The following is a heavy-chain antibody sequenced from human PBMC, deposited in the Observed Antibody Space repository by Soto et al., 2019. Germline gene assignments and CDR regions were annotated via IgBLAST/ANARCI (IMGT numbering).Heavy chain of an antibody. CDR3: ASDSGRVVGDMVVVRSDPNPRRVNLFDP. J-gene: IGHJ5*02. CDR1: GYTFTCYD. V-gene: IGHV1-2*02. CDR2: INPNIGGT. Sequence: SVKVSCNASGYTFTCYDIRWVRQAPGQGLEWMGWINPNIGGTNYAQKFQGRVTMTRDTSISTAYMELSRLRSDDTAVYYCASDSGRVVGDMVVVRSDPNPRRVNLFDPWGQGTLVTVSS. D-gene: IGHD2-15*01.